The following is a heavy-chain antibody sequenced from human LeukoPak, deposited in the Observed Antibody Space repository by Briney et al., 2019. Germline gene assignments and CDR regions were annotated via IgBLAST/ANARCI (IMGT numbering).Heavy chain of an antibody. J-gene: IGHJ4*02. CDR3: AKEWIVVIPAAKDSDY. CDR1: GFTFSSYA. V-gene: IGHV3-23*01. Sequence: GGSLRLSCAASGFTFSSYAMSWVRQAPGKGLEWVSAISGSGGSTYYADSVKGRFTISRDNSKNTLYLQMNSLRAEDTAVYYCAKEWIVVIPAAKDSDYWGQGTLVTVSS. D-gene: IGHD2-2*01. CDR2: ISGSGGST.